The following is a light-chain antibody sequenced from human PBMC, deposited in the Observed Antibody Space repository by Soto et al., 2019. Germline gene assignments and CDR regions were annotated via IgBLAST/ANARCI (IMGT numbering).Light chain of an antibody. J-gene: IGKJ5*01. CDR2: EAS. V-gene: IGKV1-5*01. Sequence: DIQMTQSPSAMSASVGDRVTITCSASQSISSWLAWYQQKPGKAPKLLIYEASSLESGVPSRFSGSGSGTEFTLTISSLEPEDFAVYYCQQRSNWPPGITFGQGTRLEIK. CDR1: QSISSW. CDR3: QQRSNWPPGIT.